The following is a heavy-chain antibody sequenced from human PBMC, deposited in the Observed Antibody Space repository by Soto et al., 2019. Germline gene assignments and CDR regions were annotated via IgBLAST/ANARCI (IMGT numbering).Heavy chain of an antibody. Sequence: QVQLVQSGAEVKKPGASVKVSCKASGYTLISHHMHWVRQAPGQGLEWMGIIKPSGGSTSYAQKFQRRVTMTRDTSTSTVYMELNSLRSEDTAVYYCARDSDWAVDYWGQGTLVTVSS. CDR1: GYTLISHH. CDR3: ARDSDWAVDY. D-gene: IGHD3-9*01. V-gene: IGHV1-46*03. CDR2: IKPSGGST. J-gene: IGHJ4*02.